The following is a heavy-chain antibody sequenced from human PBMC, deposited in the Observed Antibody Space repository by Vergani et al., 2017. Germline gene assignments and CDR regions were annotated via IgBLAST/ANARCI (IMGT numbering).Heavy chain of an antibody. CDR1: GFTFSNSA. D-gene: IGHD3-3*01. CDR2: ISGHGDRT. V-gene: IGHV3-23*01. CDR3: ARGGRGDHGDFWSRLGP. Sequence: EVHLLESGGGQVEAGGSLRLSCVASGFTFSNSAMSWVRQTSGKGLEWVSAISGHGDRTYYADSVKGRFTISRDNSKNTVYLQMNSLKAEDRATYYCARGGRGDHGDFWSRLGPWGQGTRVIVSS. J-gene: IGHJ5*02.